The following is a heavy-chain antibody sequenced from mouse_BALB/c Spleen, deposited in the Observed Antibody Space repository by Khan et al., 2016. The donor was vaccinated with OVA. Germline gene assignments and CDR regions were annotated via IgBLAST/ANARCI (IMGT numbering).Heavy chain of an antibody. V-gene: IGHV2-3*01. D-gene: IGHD2-1*01. J-gene: IGHJ4*01. Sequence: VQLQESGPALVAPSQSLSITCTVSGFSLTSYGVNWVRQPPGTGLEWLGVIWGDGSTNYHSVLISRMSISKDNSKSQVFLKLNSLQTDDTATYYCVRQSYGTLYAIDYWGPGTAVTVSS. CDR1: GFSLTSYG. CDR2: IWGDGST. CDR3: VRQSYGTLYAIDY.